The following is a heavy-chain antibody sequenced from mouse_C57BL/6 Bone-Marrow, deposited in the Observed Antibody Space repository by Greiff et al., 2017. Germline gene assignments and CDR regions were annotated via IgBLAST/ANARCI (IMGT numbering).Heavy chain of an antibody. V-gene: IGHV1-50*01. CDR3: ARGGVVATNAMDY. D-gene: IGHD1-1*01. CDR2: IDPSDSYT. CDR1: GYTFTSYW. J-gene: IGHJ4*01. Sequence: QVQLKQPGAELVKPGASVKLSCKASGYTFTSYWMQWVNQRPGQGLEWIGEIDPSDSYTNYNQKFKGKATLTVDTSTSTAYMQLSSLTSEDSAVYYCARGGVVATNAMDYWGQGTSVTVSS.